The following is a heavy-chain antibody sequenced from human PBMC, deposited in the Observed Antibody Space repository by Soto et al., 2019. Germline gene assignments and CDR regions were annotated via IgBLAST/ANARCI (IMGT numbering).Heavy chain of an antibody. J-gene: IGHJ4*02. CDR2: IKQDGSVK. CDR3: ARDYGSGRYPHF. CDR1: GFTFSSYW. Sequence: EVQLVESGGGLVQPGGSLRLSCAASGFTFSSYWMSWVRQAPGKGLEWVANIKQDGSVKYYVDSVKGRVTISSDNAKNSLYLQMNSLRAEDTAVYYCARDYGSGRYPHFWGQGTLVTVSS. V-gene: IGHV3-7*01. D-gene: IGHD3-10*01.